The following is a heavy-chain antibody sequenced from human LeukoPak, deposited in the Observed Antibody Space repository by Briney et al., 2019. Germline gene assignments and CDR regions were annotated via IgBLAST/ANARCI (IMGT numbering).Heavy chain of an antibody. Sequence: PSETLSLTCTVSGGSISSYYWSWIRQPPGKGLEWIGYIYYSGSTNYNPSLKSRVTISVDTSKNQFSLKLSSVTAADTAVYYCAREKYSSSWFVGRNWFDPWGQGTLVTVSS. CDR3: AREKYSSSWFVGRNWFDP. D-gene: IGHD6-13*01. CDR2: IYYSGST. CDR1: GGSISSYY. V-gene: IGHV4-59*12. J-gene: IGHJ5*02.